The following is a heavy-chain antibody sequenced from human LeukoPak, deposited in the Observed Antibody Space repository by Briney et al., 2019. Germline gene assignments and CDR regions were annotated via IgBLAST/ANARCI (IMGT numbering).Heavy chain of an antibody. CDR2: IKQDGSEK. CDR1: GFTFSNYW. J-gene: IGHJ5*02. Sequence: GGSLRLSCAASGFTFSNYWMIWVRQAPGKGLEWVGNIKQDGSEKRYAGSVRGRFSISRDNAQTSLYLQMNSLRAEDTAVYYCARASDPWLQLTWGQGTLVTVSS. D-gene: IGHD5-24*01. V-gene: IGHV3-7*05. CDR3: ARASDPWLQLT.